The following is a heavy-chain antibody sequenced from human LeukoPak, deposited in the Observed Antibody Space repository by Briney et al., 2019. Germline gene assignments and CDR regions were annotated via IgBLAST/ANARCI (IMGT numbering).Heavy chain of an antibody. CDR1: GYTFTSYY. CDR2: INPSGGST. CDR3: AIGSGWFDYYYYMDV. Sequence: EASVKVSCKASGYTFTSYYTHWVRQAPGQGLEWMGIINPSGGSTSYAQKFQGRVTMTRDTSTSTVYMELSSLRSEDTAVYYCAIGSGWFDYYYYMDVWGKGTTVTVSS. J-gene: IGHJ6*03. D-gene: IGHD6-19*01. V-gene: IGHV1-46*01.